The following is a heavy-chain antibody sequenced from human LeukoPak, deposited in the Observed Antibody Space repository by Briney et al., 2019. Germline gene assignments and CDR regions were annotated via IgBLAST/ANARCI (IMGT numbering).Heavy chain of an antibody. CDR2: ISSNSSYM. Sequence: GGSLRLSCAASGFTFSSYSMNWVRQAPGKGLEWVSSISSNSSYMYYADSVKGRFTISRDNAKNSLFLQMSSLRAEDTAVYYCARDRVGATAHDAFDIWGQGTMVTVSS. V-gene: IGHV3-21*01. J-gene: IGHJ3*02. D-gene: IGHD1-26*01. CDR1: GFTFSSYS. CDR3: ARDRVGATAHDAFDI.